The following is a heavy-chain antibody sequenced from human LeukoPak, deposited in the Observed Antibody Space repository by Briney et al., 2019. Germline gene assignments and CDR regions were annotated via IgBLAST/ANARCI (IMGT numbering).Heavy chain of an antibody. CDR1: GFSFSTYE. D-gene: IGHD5-12*01. V-gene: IGHV3-48*03. Sequence: GGSLRLSCAASGFSFSTYEMNWVRQAPGKGLEWVSYISRSGSYTYYAASVKGRFTISRDDAKSSLYLQMNSLRAEDTAVYYCASPTVATLDYWGQGTLVTVSS. CDR3: ASPTVATLDY. J-gene: IGHJ4*02. CDR2: ISRSGSYT.